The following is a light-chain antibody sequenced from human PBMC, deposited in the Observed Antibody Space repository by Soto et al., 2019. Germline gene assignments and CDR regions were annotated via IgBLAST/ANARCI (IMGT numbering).Light chain of an antibody. J-gene: IGKJ1*01. V-gene: IGKV1-39*01. CDR3: QESSSTWT. Sequence: IQLTQSPSTLAASGRDRVPITXRASLSISDWSAWYRQRTGKAPEXXISXAYTLQSGVPSRFSGGGSGTHFTLTISGLQAEDVETYYCQESSSTWTFGQVTKVDI. CDR1: LSISDW. CDR2: XAY.